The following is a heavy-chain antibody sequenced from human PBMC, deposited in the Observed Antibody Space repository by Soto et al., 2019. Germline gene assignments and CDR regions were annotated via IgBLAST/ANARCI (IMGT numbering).Heavy chain of an antibody. Sequence: QLQLQGSGPGLVKPSETLSLTCTVSGGSISSGSYFWGWIRQPPGKGLEWIGTIYYSGSTYYNPSLKSRVTLSVDTSKNLFSLKLSSVTAADTAVYYCSSLRIGYFDDWGQGTLVTVSS. CDR2: IYYSGST. CDR3: SSLRIGYFDD. CDR1: GGSISSGSYF. D-gene: IGHD3-16*01. J-gene: IGHJ4*02. V-gene: IGHV4-39*01.